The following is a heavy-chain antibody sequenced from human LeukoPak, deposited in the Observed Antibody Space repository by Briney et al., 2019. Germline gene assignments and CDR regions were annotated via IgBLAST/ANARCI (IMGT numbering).Heavy chain of an antibody. V-gene: IGHV3-23*01. Sequence: GGSLRLSCAASRFTFNSYAMSWVRQAPGKGLEWVSVIGGSNGITFYVGSVKGRFTISRDNSKDTLYLQMNSLRAEDTAVYYCARGEYPVIGMDVWGQGTTVTVSS. CDR3: ARGEYPVIGMDV. CDR1: RFTFNSYA. CDR2: IGGSNGIT. J-gene: IGHJ6*02. D-gene: IGHD2/OR15-2a*01.